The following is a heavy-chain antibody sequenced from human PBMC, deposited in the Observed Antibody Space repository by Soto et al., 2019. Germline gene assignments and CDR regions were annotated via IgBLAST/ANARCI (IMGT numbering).Heavy chain of an antibody. J-gene: IGHJ4*02. Sequence: EVQLLESGGGLVQPGGSLRLSCAASGFTFSSYAMIWVRQAPGNGLEWVSGISGGGGTTYSADSVKCRFTISRDNSKSTLYLQMNDLIVDDTAVYYCARLYYGVDWGQGTLVTVSS. CDR2: ISGGGGTT. CDR1: GFTFSSYA. V-gene: IGHV3-23*01. CDR3: ARLYYGVD. D-gene: IGHD3-10*01.